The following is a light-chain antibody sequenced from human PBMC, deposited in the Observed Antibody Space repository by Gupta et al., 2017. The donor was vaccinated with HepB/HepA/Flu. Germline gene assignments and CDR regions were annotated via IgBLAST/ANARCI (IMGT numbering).Light chain of an antibody. CDR3: QQYDNLPLT. Sequence: EIQMTQSLSSLSASVGDRVTITCQASQDISNYLNWYQQKPGKAPKLLIYDASNLETGVPSRFSGSGSGTDFTFTISSLQPEDIATYYCQQYDNLPLTFGGGTKVEIK. CDR1: QDISNY. CDR2: DAS. V-gene: IGKV1-33*01. J-gene: IGKJ4*01.